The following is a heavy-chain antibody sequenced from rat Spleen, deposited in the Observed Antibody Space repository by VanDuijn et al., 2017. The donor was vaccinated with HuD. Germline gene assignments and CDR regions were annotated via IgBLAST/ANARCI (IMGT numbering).Heavy chain of an antibody. CDR2: ISYSGST. Sequence: EVQLQESGPGLVKPSQSLSLTCSVTGYSITSNYWGWIRKFPGNKMEWIGHISYSGSTNYNPSLKSRLSITRDTSRNQFFLQFNSVTTEDTATYYCARSLGRVYNNYFDYWGQGVMVTVSS. CDR3: ARSLGRVYNNYFDY. D-gene: IGHD1-10*01. V-gene: IGHV3-1*01. CDR1: GYSITSNY. J-gene: IGHJ2*01.